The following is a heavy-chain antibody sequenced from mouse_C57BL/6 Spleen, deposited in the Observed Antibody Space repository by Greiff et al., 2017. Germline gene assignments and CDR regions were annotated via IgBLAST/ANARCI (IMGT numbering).Heavy chain of an antibody. J-gene: IGHJ2*01. CDR2: IYPGDGDT. V-gene: IGHV1-80*01. CDR3: ARDGDSSGYVPYYFDY. CDR1: GYAFSSYW. Sequence: QVQLQQSGAELVKPGASVKISCKASGYAFSSYWMNWVKQRPGKGLEWIGQIYPGDGDTNYNGKFKGKATLTADKSSSTAYMQLSSLPSEDSAVYFCARDGDSSGYVPYYFDYWGQGTTLTVSS. D-gene: IGHD3-2*02.